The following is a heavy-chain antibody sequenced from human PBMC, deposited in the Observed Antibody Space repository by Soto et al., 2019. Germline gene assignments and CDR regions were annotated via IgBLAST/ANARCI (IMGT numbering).Heavy chain of an antibody. J-gene: IGHJ6*02. CDR2: ISYDGSNK. Sequence: QVQLVESGGGVVQPGRSLRLSCAASGFTFSSYGMHWVRQAPGKGLEWVAVISYDGSNKYYADSVKGRFTISRDNSKNPLNMQMKGLRAEDKAVYYCAKDRRPNYYYGMDVWGQGTTVTVSS. V-gene: IGHV3-30*18. CDR3: AKDRRPNYYYGMDV. CDR1: GFTFSSYG. D-gene: IGHD6-25*01.